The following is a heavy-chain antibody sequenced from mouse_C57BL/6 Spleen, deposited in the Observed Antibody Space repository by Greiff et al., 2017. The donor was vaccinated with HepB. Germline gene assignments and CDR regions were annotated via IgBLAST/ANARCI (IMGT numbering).Heavy chain of an antibody. Sequence: VKLMESGAELVKPGASVKISCKASGYAFSSYWMNWVKQRPGKGLEWIGQIYPGDGDTNYNGKFKGKATLTADKSSSTAYMQLSSLTSEDSAVYFCARSKDGYYVDYWGQGTTLTVSS. CDR2: IYPGDGDT. D-gene: IGHD2-3*01. CDR3: ARSKDGYYVDY. V-gene: IGHV1-80*01. CDR1: GYAFSSYW. J-gene: IGHJ2*01.